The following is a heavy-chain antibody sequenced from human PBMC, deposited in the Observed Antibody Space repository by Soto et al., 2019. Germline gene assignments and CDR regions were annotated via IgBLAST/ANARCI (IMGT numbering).Heavy chain of an antibody. D-gene: IGHD4-17*01. CDR1: GGSISNYY. CDR2: IYTSGNT. Sequence: QVHLQESGPGLVKPSETLSLTCTVSGGSISNYYWSWIRQPAGKGLEWIGRIYTSGNTNYNPSLKGRVTMSVDMSKNQFSLKLSSVAAADTAVYDCARDDNGDNGRAFDPWGQGTLVTVSS. J-gene: IGHJ5*02. CDR3: ARDDNGDNGRAFDP. V-gene: IGHV4-4*07.